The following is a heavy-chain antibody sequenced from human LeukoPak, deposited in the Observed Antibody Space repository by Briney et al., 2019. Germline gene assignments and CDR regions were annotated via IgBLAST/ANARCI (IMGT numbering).Heavy chain of an antibody. V-gene: IGHV1-2*02. J-gene: IGHJ3*02. CDR2: INPNSGGT. Sequence: ASVKVSCKASGYTLTGYYMHWVQQAPGQGLEWMGWINPNSGGTNYAQKFQGRVTMTRDTSISTAYMELSRLRSDDTAVYYCARYDGSGWYRGAFDIWGQGTMVTVSS. D-gene: IGHD6-19*01. CDR1: GYTLTGYY. CDR3: ARYDGSGWYRGAFDI.